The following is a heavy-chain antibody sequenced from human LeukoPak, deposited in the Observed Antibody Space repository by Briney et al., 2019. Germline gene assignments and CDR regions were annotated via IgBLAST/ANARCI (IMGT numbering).Heavy chain of an antibody. CDR2: ISAYNGNT. J-gene: IGHJ4*02. CDR3: ARVKSVVATRFFDY. D-gene: IGHD5-12*01. CDR1: GYTFTSYG. Sequence: GASVKVSCKASGYTFTSYGISWVRQAPGQGLEWMGWISAYNGNTNYAQKFQGRVTMTRDTSISTAYMELSRLRSDDTAVYYCARVKSVVATRFFDYWGQGTLVTVSS. V-gene: IGHV1-18*01.